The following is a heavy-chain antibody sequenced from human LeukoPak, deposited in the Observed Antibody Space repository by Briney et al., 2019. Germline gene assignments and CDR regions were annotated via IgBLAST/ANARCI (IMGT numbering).Heavy chain of an antibody. CDR2: INAGSDNT. V-gene: IGHV1-3*01. J-gene: IGHJ5*02. D-gene: IGHD2-15*01. CDR3: ARDLGYCTGGTCYPNWFDP. Sequence: GASVKVSCKASGYTFTSYALHWVRQAPGQRLEWMGWINAGSDNTKYSQKFQGRVTITSDTSASTAYMELSSLRSEDTAVYYCARDLGYCTGGTCYPNWFDPWGQGTLVTVSS. CDR1: GYTFTSYA.